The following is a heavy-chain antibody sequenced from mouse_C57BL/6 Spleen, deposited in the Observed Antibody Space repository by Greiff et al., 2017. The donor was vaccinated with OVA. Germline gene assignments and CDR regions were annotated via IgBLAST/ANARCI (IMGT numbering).Heavy chain of an antibody. Sequence: EVMLVESGGGLVQPGGSLSLSCAASGFTFTDYYMSWVRQPPGKALEWLGFIRNKANGYTTEYSASVKGRFTISRDNSQSILYIQMNALRAEDSATYFCASLYSNYWYFDVWGTGTTVTVSS. CDR3: ASLYSNYWYFDV. V-gene: IGHV7-3*01. J-gene: IGHJ1*03. CDR2: IRNKANGYTT. D-gene: IGHD2-5*01. CDR1: GFTFTDYY.